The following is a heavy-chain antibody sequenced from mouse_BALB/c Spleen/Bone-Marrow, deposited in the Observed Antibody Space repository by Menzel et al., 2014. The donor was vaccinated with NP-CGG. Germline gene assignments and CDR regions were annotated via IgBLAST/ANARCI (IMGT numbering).Heavy chain of an antibody. V-gene: IGHV6-6*02. CDR1: GFTFSNYW. Sequence: EVMLVESGGGLVQPGGSMKLSCVASGFTFSNYWMNWVRQSPEKGLEWVAEIRLKSNNYATHYAESVKGRFITSRDDSKSSVYLQMNNLRAEDTGIYYCTTGFAYWGQGTLVTVSA. J-gene: IGHJ3*01. CDR3: TTGFAY. CDR2: IRLKSNNYAT.